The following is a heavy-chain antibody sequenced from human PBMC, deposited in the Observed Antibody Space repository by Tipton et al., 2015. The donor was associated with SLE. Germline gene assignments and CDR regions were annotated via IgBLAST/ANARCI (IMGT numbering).Heavy chain of an antibody. CDR2: ISGYIDNT. D-gene: IGHD3-3*01. CDR3: ARESLTILGVVHHYYFDY. V-gene: IGHV1-18*04. J-gene: IGHJ4*02. Sequence: QSGAEVKKPGASVKVSCKASGYTFTDYYLHWVRQAPGQGLEWMGWISGYIDNTKYAQKFQGRVTMTTDTSSSTAYMELRSLTSDDTAVYYCARESLTILGVVHHYYFDYWGQGTLVTVSS. CDR1: GYTFTDYY.